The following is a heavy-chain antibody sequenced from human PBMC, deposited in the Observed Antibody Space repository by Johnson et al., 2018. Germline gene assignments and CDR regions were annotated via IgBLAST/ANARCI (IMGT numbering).Heavy chain of an antibody. Sequence: QVQLVQSGAEVKKPGSSVKVSCKASGGTFSSYAISWVRQAPGQGLEWMGGIIPIFGTANYAQKLQGRVTITAAESTSTAYMELSSLRSEDTAGYSRARVIAGAHSTNSFDIWGQGTMVTVSS. J-gene: IGHJ3*02. D-gene: IGHD1-26*01. CDR2: IIPIFGTA. CDR3: ARVIAGAHSTNSFDI. CDR1: GGTFSSYA. V-gene: IGHV1-69*01.